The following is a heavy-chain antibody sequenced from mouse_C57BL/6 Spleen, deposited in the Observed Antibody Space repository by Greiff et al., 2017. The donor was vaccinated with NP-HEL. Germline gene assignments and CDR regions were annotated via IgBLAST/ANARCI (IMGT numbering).Heavy chain of an antibody. CDR2: INPNNGGT. Sequence: VQLQQSGPELAKPGASVKLSCKASGYTFTDYYMNWVKQSPGQGLEWIGDINPNNGGTSYNQKFKGKATLTVDKSSSTAYMELLSLTSEDSAVYYCARRGDYYSNYDAMDYWGQGTTVTVSS. CDR3: ARRGDYYSNYDAMDY. J-gene: IGHJ4*01. V-gene: IGHV1-26*01. CDR1: GYTFTDYY. D-gene: IGHD2-5*01.